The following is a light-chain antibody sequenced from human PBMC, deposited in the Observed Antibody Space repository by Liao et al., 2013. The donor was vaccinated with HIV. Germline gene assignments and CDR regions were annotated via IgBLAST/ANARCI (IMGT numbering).Light chain of an antibody. CDR1: KIGGKS. V-gene: IGLV3-25*03. CDR2: KDS. CDR3: QSADSSATYPV. J-gene: IGLJ3*02. Sequence: SYLLTQPPSVSVAPGQTARITCGGNKIGGKSVHWYQQKPGQAPVLMIYKDSERPSGIPERFSGSSSGTTVTLTISGVQAEDEADYYCQSADSSATYPVFGGGTKLTVL.